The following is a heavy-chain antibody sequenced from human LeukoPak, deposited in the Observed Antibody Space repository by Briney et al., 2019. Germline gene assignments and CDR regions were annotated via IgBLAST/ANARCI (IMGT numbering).Heavy chain of an antibody. CDR2: ITTDGSST. V-gene: IGHV3-74*01. CDR3: ASLTSTSPEDY. D-gene: IGHD2-2*01. Sequence: GGSLRLSCAASGFTFTNFWMHWVRQAPGKGLEWVSRITTDGSSTRYADSVKGRFTISRDNARNTVYLQMNSLRAEDTTMYYCASLTSTSPEDYWGQGTLVTVSS. CDR1: GFTFTNFW. J-gene: IGHJ4*02.